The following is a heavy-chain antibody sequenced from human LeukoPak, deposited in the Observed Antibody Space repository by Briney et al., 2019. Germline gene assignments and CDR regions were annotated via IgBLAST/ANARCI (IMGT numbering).Heavy chain of an antibody. CDR3: ARDAIVATIPGITGTQPREYYYYYYMDV. J-gene: IGHJ6*03. CDR1: GYTFTGYY. V-gene: IGHV1-2*02. CDR2: INPNSGGT. D-gene: IGHD5-12*01. Sequence: ASVKVSCKASGYTFTGYYMHWVRQAPGQGLEWMGWINPNSGGTNYAQKFQGRVTMTRDTSISTAYMELSRLRSDDTAVYYCARDAIVATIPGITGTQPREYYYYYYMDVWGKGTTVTVSS.